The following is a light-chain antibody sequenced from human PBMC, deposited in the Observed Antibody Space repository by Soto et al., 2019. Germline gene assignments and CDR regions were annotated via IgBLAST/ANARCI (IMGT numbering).Light chain of an antibody. CDR2: EVT. V-gene: IGLV2-8*01. CDR1: SSDVGRYNY. CDR3: SSYAGNNNLI. Sequence: QSALTQPHSASGSPGQSVTISCTGTSSDVGRYNYVSWYQQNPGKAPKLMIYEVTKRPSGVPDRFSGSKSGNTASLTVSGLQAEDEADYYCSSYAGNNNLIFGGGTKLTVL. J-gene: IGLJ2*01.